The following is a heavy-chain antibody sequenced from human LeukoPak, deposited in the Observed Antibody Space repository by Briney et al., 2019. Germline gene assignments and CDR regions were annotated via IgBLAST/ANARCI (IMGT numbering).Heavy chain of an antibody. CDR1: GFTFSSYA. CDR2: ISGSGGST. J-gene: IGHJ4*02. V-gene: IGHV3-23*01. CDR3: AHISSSWPDY. D-gene: IGHD6-13*01. Sequence: GGSLRLSCAASGFTFSSYAMSRVRQAPGKGLEWVSAISGSGGSTYYADSVKGRFTISRDNSKNTLDLQMNSLRAEDTAVYYCAHISSSWPDYWGQGTLVTVSS.